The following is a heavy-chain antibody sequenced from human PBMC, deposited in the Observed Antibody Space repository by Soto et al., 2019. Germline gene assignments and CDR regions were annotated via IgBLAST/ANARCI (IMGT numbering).Heavy chain of an antibody. V-gene: IGHV3-33*01. CDR1: GFTFSSYG. J-gene: IGHJ4*02. D-gene: IGHD5-12*01. CDR3: ARDGVEMATTPRYYFDY. CDR2: IWYDGSNK. Sequence: GGSLRLSCAASGFTFSSYGMHWVRQAPGKGLERVAVIWYDGSNKYYADSVKGRFTISRDNSKNSLYLQMNSLRAEDTVVYYCARDGVEMATTPRYYFDYWGQGTLVTVSS.